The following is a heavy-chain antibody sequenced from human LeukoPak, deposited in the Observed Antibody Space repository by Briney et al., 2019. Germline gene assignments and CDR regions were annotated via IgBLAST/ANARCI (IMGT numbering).Heavy chain of an antibody. V-gene: IGHV1-2*02. Sequence: ASVKVSCKASGYTFTGYYMHWVRQAPGQGLEWMGWINPNSGGTNYAQKFQGRVTMTRDTSISTAYMELSRLRSDDTAVYYCARDRTFVGATGRPGDYWGQGTLVTVSS. J-gene: IGHJ4*02. CDR2: INPNSGGT. D-gene: IGHD1-26*01. CDR1: GYTFTGYY. CDR3: ARDRTFVGATGRPGDY.